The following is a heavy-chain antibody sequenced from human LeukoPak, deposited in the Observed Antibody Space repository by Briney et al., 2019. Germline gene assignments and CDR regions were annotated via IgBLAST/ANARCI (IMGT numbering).Heavy chain of an antibody. J-gene: IGHJ4*02. CDR1: GFTFSSYG. Sequence: GGTLRLSCAASGFTFSSYGMNWVRQAPGKGLEWVSGISGNGGSTYYADSVKGRFTISRDNAKNTLYLQMNSLRAEDTAVYYCARGLYGSPGDNWGQGTLVSVSS. V-gene: IGHV3-23*01. CDR2: ISGNGGST. D-gene: IGHD1-26*01. CDR3: ARGLYGSPGDN.